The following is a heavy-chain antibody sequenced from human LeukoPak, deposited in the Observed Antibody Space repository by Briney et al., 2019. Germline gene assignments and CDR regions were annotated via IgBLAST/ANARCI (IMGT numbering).Heavy chain of an antibody. J-gene: IGHJ4*02. Sequence: PSETLSLTCAVYGGSFSCYYWSWIRQPPGKGLEWIGEINHSGSTNYNPSLKSRVTISVDTSKNQFSLKLSSVTAADTAVYYCASDNYVWGSDRFTSFEYWGQGTLVTVSS. V-gene: IGHV4-34*01. D-gene: IGHD3-16*02. CDR2: INHSGST. CDR1: GGSFSCYY. CDR3: ASDNYVWGSDRFTSFEY.